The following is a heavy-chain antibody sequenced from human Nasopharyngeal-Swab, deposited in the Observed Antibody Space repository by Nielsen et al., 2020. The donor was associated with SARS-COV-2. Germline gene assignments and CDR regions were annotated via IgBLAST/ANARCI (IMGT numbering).Heavy chain of an antibody. V-gene: IGHV3-9*01. D-gene: IGHD4-11*01. CDR3: AKATTVGYYYYYGMDV. J-gene: IGHJ6*02. CDR2: ISWNSGSI. CDR1: GFTFDDYA. Sequence: SLKISCAASGFTFDDYAMHWVRQAPGKGLEWASGISWNSGSIGYADSVKGRFTISRDNAKNSLYLQMNSLRAEDTALYYCAKATTVGYYYYYGMDVWGQGTTVTVSS.